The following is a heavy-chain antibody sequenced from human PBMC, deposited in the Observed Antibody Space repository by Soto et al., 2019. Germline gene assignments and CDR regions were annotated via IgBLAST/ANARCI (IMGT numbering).Heavy chain of an antibody. CDR3: ARDIDYEILTSKLQGPFDL. J-gene: IGHJ3*01. D-gene: IGHD3-9*01. CDR1: GFTFSSYA. Sequence: GVSLRLSCAASGFTFSSYAMSWVRQAPGKGLEWVSAISGSGGSTYYADSVKGRFTISRDNAKNSLYLQMHSLRAEDTAVYYCARDIDYEILTSKLQGPFDLWGQGTMVTVSS. CDR2: ISGSGGST. V-gene: IGHV3-23*01.